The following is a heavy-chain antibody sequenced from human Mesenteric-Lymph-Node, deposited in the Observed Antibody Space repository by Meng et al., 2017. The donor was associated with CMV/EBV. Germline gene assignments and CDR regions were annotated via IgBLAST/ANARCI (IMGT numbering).Heavy chain of an antibody. CDR1: GYTFTGYY. V-gene: IGHV1-2*02. CDR3: ARTLRIAVAGNHFDF. CDR2: ISPNTGGT. J-gene: IGHJ4*02. D-gene: IGHD6-19*01. Sequence: ASVKVSCKASGYTFTGYYMHWVRQAPGQGLEWMGWISPNTGGTNYAQKFQGRVTMTRDTSISTAYMELTGLTFDDTAVYFCARTLRIAVAGNHFDFWGQGTLVTVSS.